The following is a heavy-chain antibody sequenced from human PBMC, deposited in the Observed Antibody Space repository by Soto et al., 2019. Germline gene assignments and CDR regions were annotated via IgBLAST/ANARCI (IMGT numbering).Heavy chain of an antibody. Sequence: PGESLKISCAASGFTFTGSWMNWVRQAPGKGLEWVANIKQDGSEKYYVDSVKGRFTISRDNAKNSLYLQMNSLRAEDTAIYYCTRISRSEVGDFWGQGTLVTVSS. CDR2: IKQDGSEK. V-gene: IGHV3-7*01. CDR3: TRISRSEVGDF. J-gene: IGHJ4*02. D-gene: IGHD2-2*01. CDR1: GFTFTGSW.